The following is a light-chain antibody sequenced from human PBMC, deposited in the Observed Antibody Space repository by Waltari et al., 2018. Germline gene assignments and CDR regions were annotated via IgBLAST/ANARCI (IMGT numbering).Light chain of an antibody. CDR2: KDN. J-gene: IGLJ2*01. CDR3: QSVDSTDSYPV. V-gene: IGLV3-25*03. CDR1: ALADEY. Sequence: SNELTQPPSVSVFPGQTARITCSADALADEYAYWYQQKPGQAPVMIIYKDNERPSGIPDRFSGSSSGTTVTLTFSAVQAEDEADYFCQSVDSTDSYPVFGGGTKLTVL.